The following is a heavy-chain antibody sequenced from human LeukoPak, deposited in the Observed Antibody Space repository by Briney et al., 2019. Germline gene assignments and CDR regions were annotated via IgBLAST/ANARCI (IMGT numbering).Heavy chain of an antibody. V-gene: IGHV3-53*05. CDR1: GFTVSSNY. J-gene: IGHJ4*02. CDR2: IYSGGST. CDR3: AKTGADYYGSGNTHLDY. Sequence: GGSLRLSCAASGFTVSSNYMSWVRQAPGKGLEWVSVIYSGGSTYYADSVKGRFTISRDNSKNTLYLQMNSLRADYTAVYYCAKTGADYYGSGNTHLDYWGQGTLVTVSS. D-gene: IGHD3-10*01.